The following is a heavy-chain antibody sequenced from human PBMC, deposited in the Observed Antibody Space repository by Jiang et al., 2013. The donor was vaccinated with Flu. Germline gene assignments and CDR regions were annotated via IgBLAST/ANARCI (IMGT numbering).Heavy chain of an antibody. CDR2: IYYSGST. D-gene: IGHD1-1*01. Sequence: SGPGLVKPSQTLSLTCTVSGGSISSGGYYWSWIRQHPGKGLEWIGYIYYSGSTYYNPSLKSRVTISVDTSKNQFSLKLSSVTAADTAVYYCARFDRRNGKLAIDYWGQGTLVTVSS. V-gene: IGHV4-31*03. CDR3: ARFDRRNGKLAIDY. J-gene: IGHJ4*02. CDR1: GGSISSGGYY.